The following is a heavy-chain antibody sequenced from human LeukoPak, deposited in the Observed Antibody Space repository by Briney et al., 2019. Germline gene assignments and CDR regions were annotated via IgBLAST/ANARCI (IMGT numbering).Heavy chain of an antibody. J-gene: IGHJ4*02. CDR1: GFSFNNYR. V-gene: IGHV3-7*03. CDR2: IKQDGSEK. D-gene: IGHD6-25*01. CDR3: VRGPHIAATSY. Sequence: GGSLRLSCVASGFSFNNYRMTWVRQAPGKGLEWVANIKQDGSEKQYADSVKGRFAISRDNAKKSLYLQINTLRAEDTAVYYCVRGPHIAATSYWGQGTLATVSS.